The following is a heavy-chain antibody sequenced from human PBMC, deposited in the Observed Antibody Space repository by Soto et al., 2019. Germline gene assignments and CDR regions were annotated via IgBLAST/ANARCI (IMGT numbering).Heavy chain of an antibody. D-gene: IGHD2-2*01. V-gene: IGHV1-2*04. CDR2: INPNSGTT. CDR3: ARGGDCSSTSCFFNWFDP. CDR1: GYTFAGYY. Sequence: GTSVKVSCKASGYTFAGYYIHWVRQAPGQGLEWMGWINPNSGTTKYAQKFQGWVTMTRDTSISTAYMELSRLRSDDTAVYYCARGGDCSSTSCFFNWFDPWGQGTLVTVSS. J-gene: IGHJ5*02.